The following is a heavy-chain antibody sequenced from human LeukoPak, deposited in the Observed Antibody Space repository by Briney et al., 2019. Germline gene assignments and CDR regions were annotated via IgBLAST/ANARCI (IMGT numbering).Heavy chain of an antibody. J-gene: IGHJ4*02. V-gene: IGHV4-30-2*05. CDR1: GVAISRGGYA. Sequence: SETLSLTCAVSGVAISRGGYAWNWIRQPPGKGLEWIAYIYHSGTTYYNPSLKSRATISVDTSKNQFSLKLSSVTAADTAVYSCAREGRNYYDSSGYYRGPFDYWGQGTLVTVSS. CDR2: IYHSGTT. CDR3: AREGRNYYDSSGYYRGPFDY. D-gene: IGHD3-22*01.